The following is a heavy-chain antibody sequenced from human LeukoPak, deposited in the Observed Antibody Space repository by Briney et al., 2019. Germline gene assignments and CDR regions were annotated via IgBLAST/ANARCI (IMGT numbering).Heavy chain of an antibody. CDR3: AKELVVVGGYYYYAMDV. J-gene: IGHJ6*02. D-gene: IGHD3-22*01. V-gene: IGHV3-23*01. Sequence: GGSLRLSCAASGFTFSSYAMSWVRQAPGKGLEWVSTISGSGGSTYYADSVKGRFTISRDNSKHTLYLQMNSLRAEDTAVYSCAKELVVVGGYYYYAMDVWGQGTTVTVSS. CDR2: ISGSGGST. CDR1: GFTFSSYA.